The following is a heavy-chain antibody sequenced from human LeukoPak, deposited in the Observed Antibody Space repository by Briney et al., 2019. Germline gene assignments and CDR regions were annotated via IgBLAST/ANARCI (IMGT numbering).Heavy chain of an antibody. CDR1: GFTFSSYS. J-gene: IGHJ3*02. CDR3: ARGRTAMVTDAFDI. V-gene: IGHV3-48*01. D-gene: IGHD5-18*01. Sequence: GGSLRLSRAASGFTFSSYSMNWVRQAPGKGLEWVSYISSSSTIYYADSVKGRFTISRDNAKNSLYLQMNSLRAEDTAVYYCARGRTAMVTDAFDIWGQGTMVTVSS. CDR2: ISSSSTI.